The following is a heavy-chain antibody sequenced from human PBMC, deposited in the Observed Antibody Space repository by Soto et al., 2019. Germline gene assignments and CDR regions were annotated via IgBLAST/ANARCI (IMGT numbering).Heavy chain of an antibody. CDR2: IKQDGSEK. CDR3: ARDRIVVVPAALLVKSYYYYYYMDV. J-gene: IGHJ6*03. D-gene: IGHD2-2*01. CDR1: GFNFSSYW. V-gene: IGHV3-7*01. Sequence: GGSLRLSCAASGFNFSSYWMSWVRQATGKGLEWVANIKQDGSEKYYVDSVKGRFTISRDNAKNSLYLQMNSLRAEDTAVYYCARDRIVVVPAALLVKSYYYYYYMDVWGKGTTVTVSS.